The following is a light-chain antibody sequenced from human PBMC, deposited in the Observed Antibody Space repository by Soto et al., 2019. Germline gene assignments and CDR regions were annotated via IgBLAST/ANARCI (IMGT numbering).Light chain of an antibody. J-gene: IGLJ3*02. CDR2: AND. Sequence: QSVLTQPPSASGTPGQTVTISCSGSRTNIGTNYVYWYQQFPGTAPKLLIFANDKRPSGVPERFSASKSGTSASLAISGRRSEDEAEYFCSAWDDRLSVVFGGGTKLTVL. CDR1: RTNIGTNY. CDR3: SAWDDRLSVV. V-gene: IGLV1-47*02.